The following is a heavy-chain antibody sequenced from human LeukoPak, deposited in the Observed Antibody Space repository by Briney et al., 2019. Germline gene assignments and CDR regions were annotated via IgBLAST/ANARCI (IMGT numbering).Heavy chain of an antibody. V-gene: IGHV3-7*01. J-gene: IGHJ4*02. CDR2: IYQDGREK. Sequence: GGSLRLSCAASGFPFSSHLMTWVRPAPGKGLEWVANIYQDGREKYYAVSVKGRFTISRDNAKNSLFLQMDSLRAEDTAVYYCAGERPSSSWYDYWGQGTLVTVSS. D-gene: IGHD6-13*01. CDR1: GFPFSSHL. CDR3: AGERPSSSWYDY.